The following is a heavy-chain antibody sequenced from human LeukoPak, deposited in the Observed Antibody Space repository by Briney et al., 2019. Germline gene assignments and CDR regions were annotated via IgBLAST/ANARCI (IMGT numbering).Heavy chain of an antibody. Sequence: SETLSLTCTVSGGSISSYYWSWIRQPPGKGLEWIGYIYYSGNTNYNPSLKSRVTISVDTSKNQFSLKLSSVSAADTAVYYCARGLISGNYYHAFDIWGQGTMVTVSS. CDR1: GGSISSYY. J-gene: IGHJ3*02. D-gene: IGHD1-26*01. CDR2: IYYSGNT. V-gene: IGHV4-59*01. CDR3: ARGLISGNYYHAFDI.